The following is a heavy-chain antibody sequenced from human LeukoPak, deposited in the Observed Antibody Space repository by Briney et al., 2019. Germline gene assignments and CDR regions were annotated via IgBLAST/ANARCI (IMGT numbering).Heavy chain of an antibody. CDR3: AKSQDDFWSGYPLFLDY. CDR2: INWNGGST. Sequence: GGSLRLSCAASGFTFDDYDMSWVRQAPGKGLEWVSGINWNGGSTGYADSVKGRFTISRDNSKNTLYLQMNSLRAEDTAVYYRAKSQDDFWSGYPLFLDYWGQGTLVTVSS. D-gene: IGHD3-3*01. J-gene: IGHJ4*02. V-gene: IGHV3-20*04. CDR1: GFTFDDYD.